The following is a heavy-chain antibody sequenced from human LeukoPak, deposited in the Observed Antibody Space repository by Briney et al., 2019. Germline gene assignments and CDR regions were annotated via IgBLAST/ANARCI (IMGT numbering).Heavy chain of an antibody. CDR1: GGSISSYY. CDR3: ARFTDTAMDLDY. CDR2: IYYSGST. D-gene: IGHD5-18*01. J-gene: IGHJ4*02. Sequence: PSETLSLTCTVSGGSISSYYWSWIRQPPGKGLEWIGYIYYSGSTNYNPSLKSRVTISVDTSKNQFSPKLSSVTAADTAVYYCARFTDTAMDLDYWGQGTLVTVSS. V-gene: IGHV4-59*01.